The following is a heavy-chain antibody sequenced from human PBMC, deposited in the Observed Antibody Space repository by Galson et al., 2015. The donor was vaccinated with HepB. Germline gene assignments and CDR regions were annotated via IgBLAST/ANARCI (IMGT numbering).Heavy chain of an antibody. CDR2: ISSDGGNK. D-gene: IGHD3-3*01. CDR3: ARDAKSGIDYWSGYFGYSYYGMDV. J-gene: IGHJ6*02. CDR1: GFTFSSYP. V-gene: IGHV3-30*04. Sequence: SLRLSCAASGFTFSSYPVHWVRQAPGKGLEWVAVISSDGGNKYYADSVKGRFTISRDNSKNTLYVQMNNLRAEDTAVYYCARDAKSGIDYWSGYFGYSYYGMDVWGQGTTVTVSS.